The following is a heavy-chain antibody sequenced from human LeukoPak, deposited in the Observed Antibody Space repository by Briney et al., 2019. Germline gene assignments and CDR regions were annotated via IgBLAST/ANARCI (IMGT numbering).Heavy chain of an antibody. Sequence: SETLSLTCTVSGGSISSYYWSWIRQPPGKGLEWIGYIYYSGSTNYNPSLKSRVTISVDTSKNQFSLKLSSVTAADTAVYYCARAAGGRYFGWLLNAEPDNWFDPWGQGTLVTVSS. D-gene: IGHD3-9*01. CDR2: IYYSGST. J-gene: IGHJ5*02. CDR3: ARAAGGRYFGWLLNAEPDNWFDP. V-gene: IGHV4-59*01. CDR1: GGSISSYY.